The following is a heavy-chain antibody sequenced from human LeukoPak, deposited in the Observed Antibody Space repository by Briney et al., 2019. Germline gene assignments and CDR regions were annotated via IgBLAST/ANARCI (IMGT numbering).Heavy chain of an antibody. CDR2: IYHGGST. D-gene: IGHD3-16*02. Sequence: RSSETLSLTCSVSGYSISSGYYWGWIRQPPGKGLEWIGSIYHGGSTYYNPSLKSRVTISVDTSKNQFSLKLSSVTAADTAVYYCARVMITFGGVIGNGHNWFDPWGQGTLVTVSS. CDR1: GYSISSGYY. J-gene: IGHJ5*02. CDR3: ARVMITFGGVIGNGHNWFDP. V-gene: IGHV4-38-2*02.